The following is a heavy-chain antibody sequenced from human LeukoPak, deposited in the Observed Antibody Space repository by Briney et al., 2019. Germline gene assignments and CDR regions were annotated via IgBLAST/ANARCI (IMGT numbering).Heavy chain of an antibody. CDR3: ANTRQLSIYSSGWGLPRAAFDI. CDR1: GGSISSSSYY. Sequence: SSETLSLTCTVSGGSISSSSYYWGWIRQPPGKGLEWIGSTYYSGSTYYNPSLKSRVTISVDTSKNQFSLKLSSVTAADTAVYYCANTRQLSIYSSGWGLPRAAFDIWGQGTMVTVSS. V-gene: IGHV4-39*07. D-gene: IGHD6-19*01. J-gene: IGHJ3*02. CDR2: TYYSGST.